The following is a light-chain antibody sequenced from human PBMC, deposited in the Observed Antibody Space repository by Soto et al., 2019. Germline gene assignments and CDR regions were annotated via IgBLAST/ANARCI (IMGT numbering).Light chain of an antibody. CDR2: GAS. J-gene: IGKJ4*01. CDR1: QSVNSK. V-gene: IGKV3-15*01. CDR3: QQYDQWPIT. Sequence: IVMTQSASTLSVSPGERVTFSCRASQSVNSKLAWYQHKPGQAPRLLISGASTGATGIPARFSGSGSGTEFTLTINSLQSEDYAVYYCQQYDQWPITFGGGTKVDIK.